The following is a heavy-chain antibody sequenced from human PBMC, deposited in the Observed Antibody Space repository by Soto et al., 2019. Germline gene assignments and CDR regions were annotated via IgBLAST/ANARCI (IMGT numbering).Heavy chain of an antibody. CDR2: INAGNGNT. J-gene: IGHJ1*01. V-gene: IGHV1-3*05. Sequence: QVQLVQSGAEEKKPGASVKVSCKASGYTFTSYAMHWVRQAPGQRLEWMGWINAGNGNTKYSQKFQGRVTITRDTSASTAYMELSSLRSEDTAVYYCASIEVSSGWYLYFQHWGQGTLVTVSS. CDR3: ASIEVSSGWYLYFQH. CDR1: GYTFTSYA. D-gene: IGHD6-19*01.